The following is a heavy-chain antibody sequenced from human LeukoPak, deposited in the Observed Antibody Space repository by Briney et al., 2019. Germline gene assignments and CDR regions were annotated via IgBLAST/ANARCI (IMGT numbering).Heavy chain of an antibody. D-gene: IGHD3-3*01. V-gene: IGHV1-69*05. CDR1: GGTFHNYF. J-gene: IGHJ4*02. CDR2: VIPSFGRA. Sequence: KISCKGSGGTFHNYFFTWVRQAPGQGLEWMGGVIPSFGRANYVEKFQDRLTITTDASSTTVYMELSSLRSNDTAVYFCARAPFTNFGTYYFDSWGQGTLVTVSS. CDR3: ARAPFTNFGTYYFDS.